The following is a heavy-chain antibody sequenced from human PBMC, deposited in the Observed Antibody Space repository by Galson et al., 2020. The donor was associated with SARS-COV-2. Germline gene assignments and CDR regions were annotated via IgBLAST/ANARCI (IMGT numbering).Heavy chain of an antibody. J-gene: IGHJ2*01. CDR1: GGSISSGGYY. CDR3: ARDRGRYCSSTSCSGGYWYFDL. V-gene: IGHV4-31*03. Sequence: SETLSLTCTVSGGSISSGGYYWSWIRQHPGKGLEWIGYIYYSGSTYYNPSLKSRVTISVDTSKNQFSLKLSSVTAADTAVYYCARDRGRYCSSTSCSGGYWYFDLWGRGTLVTVSS. D-gene: IGHD2-2*01. CDR2: IYYSGST.